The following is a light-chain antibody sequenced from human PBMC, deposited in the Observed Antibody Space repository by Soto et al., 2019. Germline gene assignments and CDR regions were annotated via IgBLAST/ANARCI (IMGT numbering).Light chain of an antibody. V-gene: IGKV3-20*01. Sequence: EIALTQSPGTLSLSPGERATLSCRASQSVSSNFLAWYQQRLGQAPRLLIYGASSRATGIPDRFSGSGSGTDFTLTISRLEPEDFAVYYCQRYGTPPLTFGPGTKVDIK. CDR2: GAS. J-gene: IGKJ3*01. CDR1: QSVSSNF. CDR3: QRYGTPPLT.